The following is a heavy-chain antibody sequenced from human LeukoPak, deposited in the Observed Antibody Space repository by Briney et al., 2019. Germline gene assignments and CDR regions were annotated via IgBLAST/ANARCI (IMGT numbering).Heavy chain of an antibody. CDR1: GGSFSGYY. V-gene: IGHV4-34*01. J-gene: IGHJ6*03. D-gene: IGHD3-9*01. CDR2: INHSGST. Sequence: SETLSLTCAVYGGSFSGYYWSWIRQPPGKRLEWIGEINHSGSTNYNPSLKSRVTISVDTSKNQFSLKLSSVTAADTAVYYCARRLRYFDWLLYLDYYYMDVWGKGTTVTISS. CDR3: ARRLRYFDWLLYLDYYYMDV.